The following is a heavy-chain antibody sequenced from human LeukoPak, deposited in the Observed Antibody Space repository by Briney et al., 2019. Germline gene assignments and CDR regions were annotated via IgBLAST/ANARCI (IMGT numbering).Heavy chain of an antibody. CDR1: GFTFSSYA. D-gene: IGHD4-17*01. CDR2: ISGSGSNI. V-gene: IGHV3-23*01. CDR3: ARGNGDYAIHPDY. J-gene: IGHJ4*02. Sequence: GGSLRLSCAASGFTFSSYAMTWVRQAPGMGLEWVSAISGSGSNIYYADSVKGRFTISRDNSKNTLYLQVDSLRADDTAVYYCARGNGDYAIHPDYWGQGTLVTVSS.